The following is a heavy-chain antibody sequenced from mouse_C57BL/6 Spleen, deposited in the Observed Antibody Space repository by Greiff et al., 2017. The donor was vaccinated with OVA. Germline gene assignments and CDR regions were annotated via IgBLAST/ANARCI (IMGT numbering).Heavy chain of an antibody. CDR2: INPSTGGT. V-gene: IGHV1-42*01. J-gene: IGHJ4*01. D-gene: IGHD1-1*01. CDR3: VRGGYYGSSYEYYAMDY. CDR1: GYSFTGYY. Sequence: VQLQQSGPELVKPGASVKISCKASGYSFTGYYMNWVKQSPEKSLEWIGEINPSTGGTTYNQKFKAKATLTVDKSSSTAYMQLKSLTSEDSAVYYCVRGGYYGSSYEYYAMDYWGQGTSVTVYS.